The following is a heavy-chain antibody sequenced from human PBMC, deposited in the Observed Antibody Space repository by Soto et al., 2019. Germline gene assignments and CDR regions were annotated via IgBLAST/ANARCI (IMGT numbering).Heavy chain of an antibody. J-gene: IGHJ6*03. CDR2: ISAYNGNT. CDR1: GYTFTSKA. D-gene: IGHD2-2*01. CDR3: ARDAMTTGHMDV. V-gene: IGHV1-18*01. Sequence: ASVTVSCTASGYTFTSKAIIWVRQAPGQGLEWMGWISAYNGNTNYAQKLQGRVTMTTDTSTSTAYMELRSLRSDDTAVYYCARDAMTTGHMDVWGKGTTVTVSS.